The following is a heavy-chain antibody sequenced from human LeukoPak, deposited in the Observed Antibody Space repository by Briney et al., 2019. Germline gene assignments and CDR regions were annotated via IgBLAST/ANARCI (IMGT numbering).Heavy chain of an antibody. CDR3: ARGGQQLVPGFDP. D-gene: IGHD6-13*01. V-gene: IGHV1-69*04. CDR2: IMPIFGIA. CDR1: GGTFSRYA. Sequence: SVKVSCKASGGTFSRYAISWVRQAPGQGLEWMGRIMPIFGIANYAQKFQGRVTITADKSTSTAYMELSSLRSEDTAVYYCARGGQQLVPGFDPWGQGTLITVSS. J-gene: IGHJ5*02.